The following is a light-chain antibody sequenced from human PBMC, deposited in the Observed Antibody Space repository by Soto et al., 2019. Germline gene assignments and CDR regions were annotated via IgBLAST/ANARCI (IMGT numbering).Light chain of an antibody. Sequence: QSALTQPASVSGSPGRSIAISCTGTSSDVGGYKYVSWYRQYPGKAPKLMIYDVSNRPSGVPDRFSGSKSGNTASLTISGLQSEDEADYYCSSYTSYTSYVFGTGTKVTVL. CDR1: SSDVGGYKY. J-gene: IGLJ1*01. V-gene: IGLV2-14*01. CDR3: SSYTSYTSYV. CDR2: DVS.